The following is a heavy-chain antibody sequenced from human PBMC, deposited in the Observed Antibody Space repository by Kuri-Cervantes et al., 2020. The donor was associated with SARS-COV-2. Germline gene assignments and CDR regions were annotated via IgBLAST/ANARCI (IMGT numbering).Heavy chain of an antibody. Sequence: LRLSCTVSGGSISSGSCYWSWIRQPAGKGLEWIGRIYTSGSTNYNPSLKSRVTMSVDTSKNQFSLKLSSVTAADTAVYYCARDDPWSPTKFDYWGQGTLVTVSS. CDR2: IYTSGST. CDR3: ARDDPWSPTKFDY. V-gene: IGHV4-61*02. J-gene: IGHJ4*02. D-gene: IGHD3-3*01. CDR1: GGSISSGSCY.